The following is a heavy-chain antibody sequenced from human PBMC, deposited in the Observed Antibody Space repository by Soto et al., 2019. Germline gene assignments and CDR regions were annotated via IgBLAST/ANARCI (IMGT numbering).Heavy chain of an antibody. Sequence: SEPLSLSCAVYGGSFSGYYWSWIRQPPGKGLEWIGEINHSGSTNYNPSLKSRVTISVDTSKNQFSLKLSSVTAADTAVYYCARGRDYVWGSYRTLYYYGMDVWGQGTTVTVSS. CDR3: ARGRDYVWGSYRTLYYYGMDV. V-gene: IGHV4-34*01. D-gene: IGHD3-16*02. J-gene: IGHJ6*02. CDR2: INHSGST. CDR1: GGSFSGYY.